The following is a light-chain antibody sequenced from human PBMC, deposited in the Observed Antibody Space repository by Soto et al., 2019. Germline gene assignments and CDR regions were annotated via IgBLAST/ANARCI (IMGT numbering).Light chain of an antibody. V-gene: IGLV2-14*01. CDR1: SSDVGGYNY. CDR3: SSYTSTITPYV. J-gene: IGLJ1*01. CDR2: DVS. Sequence: QSVLTQPASVSGSPGQSITISCTGTSSDVGGYNYVSWYQQHPGKAPKLMIYDVSNRPSGVSNRFSGSKSVKTASLTISGLQAEDEADYSCSSYTSTITPYVFGTGTKLTVL.